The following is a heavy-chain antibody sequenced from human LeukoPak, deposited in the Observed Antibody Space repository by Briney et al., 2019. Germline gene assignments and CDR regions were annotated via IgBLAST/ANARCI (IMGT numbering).Heavy chain of an antibody. CDR1: GFTVSSNY. D-gene: IGHD3-10*01. V-gene: IGHV3-21*01. J-gene: IGHJ6*03. Sequence: GGSLRLSCVASGFTVSSNYMNWVRQAPGKGLEWVSSISSSSSYIYYADSVTSRFTISRDNAKNSLYLQMNSLRAEDTAMYYCARDDYYGSGSPYYYYYYMDVWGKGTTVTVSS. CDR2: ISSSSSYI. CDR3: ARDDYYGSGSPYYYYYYMDV.